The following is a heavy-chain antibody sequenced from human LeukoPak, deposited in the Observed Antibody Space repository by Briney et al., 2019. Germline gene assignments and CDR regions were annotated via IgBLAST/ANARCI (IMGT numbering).Heavy chain of an antibody. V-gene: IGHV4-59*12. J-gene: IGHJ6*03. Sequence: SETLSLTCTVSGGSISSYYWSWIRQPPGKGLEWIGYIYYSGSTNYNPSLKSRVTMSVDTSKNQFSLKLSSVTAADTAVYCCARAVGSGSFQTYYYYMDVWGKGTTVTISS. CDR3: ARAVGSGSFQTYYYYMDV. CDR2: IYYSGST. CDR1: GGSISSYY. D-gene: IGHD3-10*01.